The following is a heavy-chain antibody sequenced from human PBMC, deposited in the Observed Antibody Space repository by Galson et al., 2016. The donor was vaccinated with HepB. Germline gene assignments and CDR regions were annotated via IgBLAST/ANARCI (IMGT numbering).Heavy chain of an antibody. Sequence: SVKVSCKASGYTFTTSGISWVRQAPGQGLEWMGWISTYSGNTKYAQKFQGGLTLTTDSSTTTAYMELRSLRFDDTALYYCARDVQYRFDSWGQGTLVTGPS. D-gene: IGHD2/OR15-2a*01. CDR3: ARDVQYRFDS. V-gene: IGHV1-18*01. CDR2: ISTYSGNT. J-gene: IGHJ4*02. CDR1: GYTFTTSG.